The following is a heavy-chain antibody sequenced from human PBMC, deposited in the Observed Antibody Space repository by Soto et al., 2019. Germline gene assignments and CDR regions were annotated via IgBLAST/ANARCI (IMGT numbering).Heavy chain of an antibody. V-gene: IGHV1-18*01. CDR3: ARDKEIVVVPAALIYYYYYGMDV. CDR2: ISAYNGNT. Sequence: ASVKISCKASGYTFTSYGISWVRQAPGQGLEWMGWISAYNGNTNYAQKLQGRVTMTTDTSTSTAYMELRSLRSDDTAVYYCARDKEIVVVPAALIYYYYYGMDVWGQGTTVTVSS. CDR1: GYTFTSYG. J-gene: IGHJ6*02. D-gene: IGHD2-2*01.